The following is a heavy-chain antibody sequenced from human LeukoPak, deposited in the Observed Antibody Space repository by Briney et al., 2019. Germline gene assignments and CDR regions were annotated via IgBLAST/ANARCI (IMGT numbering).Heavy chain of an antibody. D-gene: IGHD3-3*01. Sequence: PSETLSLTCAVYGGSFSGYYWSWIRQPPGKGLEWIGEINHSGSTNYNPSLKSRVTISVDTSKNQFSLKLSSVTAADTAVYYCARELVRYDFWSGYYIDAFDIWGQGTMVTVSS. CDR2: INHSGST. J-gene: IGHJ3*02. CDR1: GGSFSGYY. CDR3: ARELVRYDFWSGYYIDAFDI. V-gene: IGHV4-34*01.